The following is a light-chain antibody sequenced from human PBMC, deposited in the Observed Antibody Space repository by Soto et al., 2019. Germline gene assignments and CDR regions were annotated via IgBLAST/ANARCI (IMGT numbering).Light chain of an antibody. J-gene: IGKJ1*01. CDR1: QSVSSSY. CDR3: QQYGSSRT. V-gene: IGKV3-20*01. Sequence: EIVLTQSPGTLSLSPGERATLSCRASQSVSSSYLAWYQQKPGQAPRLLIYGASSRATGIPDRFSGSGSETDFTFTISRLEPQDFAVYYCQQYGSSRTFGQGTKVEIK. CDR2: GAS.